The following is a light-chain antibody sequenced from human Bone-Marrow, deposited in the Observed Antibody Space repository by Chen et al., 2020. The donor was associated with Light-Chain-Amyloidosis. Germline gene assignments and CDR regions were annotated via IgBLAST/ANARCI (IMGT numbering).Light chain of an antibody. CDR3: QSADSSGTYEVI. V-gene: IGLV3-25*03. CDR2: RDT. J-gene: IGLJ2*01. CDR1: DLPTKY. Sequence: SYELTQPPSVSVSPGQTARITCSGDDLPTKYAYWYQQKPGQAPVLVIHRDTERPSGISDRFSGSSAGTTATLIISGVQAEDEAADHCQSADSSGTYEVIFGGGTKLTVL.